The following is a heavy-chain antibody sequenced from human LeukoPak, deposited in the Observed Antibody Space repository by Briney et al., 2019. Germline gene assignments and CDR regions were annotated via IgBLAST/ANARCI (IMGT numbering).Heavy chain of an antibody. J-gene: IGHJ4*02. CDR2: INFDGTSI. CDR1: GFTFSGHW. Sequence: GGSLRLSCAASGFTFSGHWMHWVRQAPGRGLVWVSNINFDGTSIYYAASVTGRFTISRDNAKSTLYLQMDSLTVDDTALYYCARTIGGEGAYWGQGILVTVSS. D-gene: IGHD3-16*01. CDR3: ARTIGGEGAY. V-gene: IGHV3-74*01.